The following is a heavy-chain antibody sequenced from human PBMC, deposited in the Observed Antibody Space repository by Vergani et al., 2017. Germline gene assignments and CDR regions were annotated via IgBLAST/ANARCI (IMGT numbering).Heavy chain of an antibody. D-gene: IGHD5-24*01. V-gene: IGHV1-46*01. Sequence: VQLVQSGAEVKTPGASVKVSCKASGYTFTSYYMHWVRQAPGQGLEWMGIINPSGGSTSYAQKFQGRVTMTRDTSTSTVYLELSSLRSEDTAVYYCARDVEMATIQRKETIYHYYYYGMDVWGQGTTVTVSS. J-gene: IGHJ6*02. CDR2: INPSGGST. CDR3: ARDVEMATIQRKETIYHYYYYGMDV. CDR1: GYTFTSYY.